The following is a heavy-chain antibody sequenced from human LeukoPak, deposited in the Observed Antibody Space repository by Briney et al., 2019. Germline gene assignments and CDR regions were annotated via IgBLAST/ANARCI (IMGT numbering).Heavy chain of an antibody. CDR3: ARVRSLEFDF. D-gene: IGHD5-24*01. V-gene: IGHV3-74*01. CDR2: INSDGSST. Sequence: GGSLRLSCAASGFTFSSYWMHWVRQAPGKGLVWVSHINSDGSSTNYADSVKGRFTISRDNAKNTLYLQMNNLRAEDTAVYYCARVRSLEFDFWGQGPVVTVSS. J-gene: IGHJ4*02. CDR1: GFTFSSYW.